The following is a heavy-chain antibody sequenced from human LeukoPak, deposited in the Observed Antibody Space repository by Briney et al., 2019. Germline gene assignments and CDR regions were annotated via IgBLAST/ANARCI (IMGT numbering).Heavy chain of an antibody. J-gene: IGHJ6*02. CDR3: ARDLLGMDV. CDR2: ISGSGGST. Sequence: PGGSLRLSCAASGFTFSSYAMSWVRQAPGKGLEWVSAISGSGGSTYYADSVKGRFTISRDNAKNSLYLQMNSLRAEDTAVYYCARDLLGMDVWGQGTTVTVSS. CDR1: GFTFSSYA. V-gene: IGHV3-23*01.